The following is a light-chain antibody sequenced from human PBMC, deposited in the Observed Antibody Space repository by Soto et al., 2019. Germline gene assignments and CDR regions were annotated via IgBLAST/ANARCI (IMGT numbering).Light chain of an antibody. CDR3: QQYYTWPVT. CDR1: QGINRN. CDR2: GAS. Sequence: IVMMQSPATLSVSPGESVTFSCRASQGINRNLAWYQQKPGQAPRLLISGASTGATGIPARFSGSGSGTEFTLTINSLQSEDSAVYYCQQYYTWPVTFGGGTKVDIK. V-gene: IGKV3-15*01. J-gene: IGKJ4*01.